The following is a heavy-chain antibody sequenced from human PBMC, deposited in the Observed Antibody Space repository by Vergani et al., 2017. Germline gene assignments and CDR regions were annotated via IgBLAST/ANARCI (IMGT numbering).Heavy chain of an antibody. Sequence: EVQLLESGGDLVQPGGSLRLSCTASGFIFTAHGLNWVRQAPGKGLEWVSGISGHNFRTHYADSVKGRFTISRDESKNTVYLQINSLRDEDTAFYYCAYLYGYDCYAPFWGQGTMVTVSS. CDR2: ISGHNFRT. V-gene: IGHV3-23*01. J-gene: IGHJ4*02. D-gene: IGHD3-16*01. CDR3: AYLYGYDCYAPF. CDR1: GFIFTAHG.